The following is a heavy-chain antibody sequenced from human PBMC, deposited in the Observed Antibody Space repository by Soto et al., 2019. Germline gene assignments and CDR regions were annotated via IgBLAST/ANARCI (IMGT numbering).Heavy chain of an antibody. J-gene: IGHJ6*02. CDR1: GGSISSSSYY. Sequence: SETLSLTCTVSGGSISSSSYYWGWIRQPPGKGLEWIGSIYYSGSTYYNPSLKSRVTISVDTSKNQFSLKLSSVTAADTAVYYCATYYGSGSSFDYGMDVWGQGTTVT. V-gene: IGHV4-39*01. CDR2: IYYSGST. CDR3: ATYYGSGSSFDYGMDV. D-gene: IGHD3-10*01.